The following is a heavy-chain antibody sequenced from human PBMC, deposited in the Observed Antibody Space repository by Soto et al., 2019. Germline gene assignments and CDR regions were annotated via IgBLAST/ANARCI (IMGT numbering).Heavy chain of an antibody. Sequence: QVQLVQSGAEVKKPGASVKVSCKASGYTFIVYYIHWVRQAPGQGLEWMGWINPNSGATNYAQKFQGRVTLTRDTSISTAYMEVSRLRSDDTALYYCAPTLIAAAVTGAFDTWGQGTMVTV. CDR1: GYTFIVYY. D-gene: IGHD6-13*01. CDR2: INPNSGAT. V-gene: IGHV1-2*02. J-gene: IGHJ3*02. CDR3: APTLIAAAVTGAFDT.